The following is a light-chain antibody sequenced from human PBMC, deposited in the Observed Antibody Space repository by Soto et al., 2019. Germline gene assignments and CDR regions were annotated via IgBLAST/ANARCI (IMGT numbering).Light chain of an antibody. Sequence: MVLTQSPGTLYLSPGEKATLSCRASQSVDSTYLTWYQQKPGQAPRLLIYGASGRATGIPARFSGSGSGTDFTLTISRLEPEDFAVYYCQQYDTWPRTFGQGTKVDI. CDR3: QQYDTWPRT. CDR1: QSVDSTY. CDR2: GAS. J-gene: IGKJ1*01. V-gene: IGKV3-20*01.